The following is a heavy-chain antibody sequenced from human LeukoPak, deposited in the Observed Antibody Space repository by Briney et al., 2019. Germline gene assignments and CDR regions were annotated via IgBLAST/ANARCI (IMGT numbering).Heavy chain of an antibody. V-gene: IGHV4-59*12. D-gene: IGHD2-15*01. CDR2: IYYSGST. CDR1: SGSISSYF. Sequence: SETLSLTCTVSSGSISSYFWSWIRQPPGQGLEWIGYIYYSGSTNYNPSLKSRVTISVDTSKNQFSLKLSSVTAADTAVYYCARGSQSLGYCSGGSCRAKIFDYWGQGTLVTVSS. J-gene: IGHJ4*02. CDR3: ARGSQSLGYCSGGSCRAKIFDY.